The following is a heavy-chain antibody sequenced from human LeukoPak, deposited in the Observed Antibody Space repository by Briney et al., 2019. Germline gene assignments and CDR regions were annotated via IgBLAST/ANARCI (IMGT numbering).Heavy chain of an antibody. CDR2: IYTSGST. V-gene: IGHV4-61*02. J-gene: IGHJ5*02. CDR3: ARDISYYYDSSGYWFDP. Sequence: SQTLSLTCTVSGGSISSGSYYWSWIRQPAGKGLEWIGRIYTSGSTNYNPSLRSRVTISVDTSKNQFSLKLSSVTAADTAVYYCARDISYYYDSSGYWFDPWGQGTLVTVSS. CDR1: GGSISSGSYY. D-gene: IGHD3-22*01.